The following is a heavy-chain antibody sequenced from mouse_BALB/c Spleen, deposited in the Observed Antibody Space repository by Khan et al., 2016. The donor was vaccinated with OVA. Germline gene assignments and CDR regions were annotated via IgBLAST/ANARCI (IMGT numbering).Heavy chain of an antibody. CDR1: GFSLSRYN. V-gene: IGHV2-6-4*01. Sequence: QVQLKQSGPGLVAPSQSLSSTCTVSGFSLSRYNIHWVRQPPGKGLEWLGVMWGGGGTDYNSTLKSRLSISKDNSKSQVFLKMNSLQTDDTAMYYCARAYYRYDCYYGMDYWGQGTSVTVSS. J-gene: IGHJ4*01. CDR2: MWGGGGT. D-gene: IGHD2-14*01. CDR3: ARAYYRYDCYYGMDY.